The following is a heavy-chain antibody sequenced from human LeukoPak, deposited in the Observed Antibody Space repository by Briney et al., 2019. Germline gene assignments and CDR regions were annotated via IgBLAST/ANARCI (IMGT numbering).Heavy chain of an antibody. CDR1: GYTFTSYG. Sequence: ASVKVSCKASGYTFTSYGISWVRQAPGQGLEWMGWISAYNGNTNYAQKLQGRVTMTTDTSTSTACMELRSLRSDDTAVYYCARDLGPQGGYDYWGQGTLVTVSS. D-gene: IGHD3-22*01. CDR3: ARDLGPQGGYDY. J-gene: IGHJ4*02. CDR2: ISAYNGNT. V-gene: IGHV1-18*01.